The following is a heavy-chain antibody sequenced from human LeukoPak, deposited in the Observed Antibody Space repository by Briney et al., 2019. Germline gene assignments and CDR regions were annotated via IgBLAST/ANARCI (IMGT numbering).Heavy chain of an antibody. CDR2: ISYDGSNK. V-gene: IGHV3-30*18. Sequence: PGRSLRLSCAASGFTFSSYGMHWVRQAPGKGLEWVAVISYDGSNKYYADSVKGRFTISRDNSKNTLYLQMNSLRAEDTAVYYCAKGSSYSSGWYTFDYWGQGTLVTVSS. J-gene: IGHJ4*02. CDR1: GFTFSSYG. D-gene: IGHD6-19*01. CDR3: AKGSSYSSGWYTFDY.